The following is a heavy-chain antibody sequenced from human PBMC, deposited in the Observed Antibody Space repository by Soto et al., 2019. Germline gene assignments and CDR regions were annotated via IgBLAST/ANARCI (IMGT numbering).Heavy chain of an antibody. Sequence: QVKLQESGPGLEKPSGTLSLTCAVSGGSISNNRWWTWVRQAPGKGLEWIGEIHDRGRTNYNLSLKSRANVSIDRSKNQFSLEMGAVTAADTAVYYCAGQWAAGYGAFDPWGQGTLVTVSS. CDR1: GGSISNNRW. CDR3: AGQWAAGYGAFDP. D-gene: IGHD3-9*01. V-gene: IGHV4-4*02. CDR2: IHDRGRT. J-gene: IGHJ5*02.